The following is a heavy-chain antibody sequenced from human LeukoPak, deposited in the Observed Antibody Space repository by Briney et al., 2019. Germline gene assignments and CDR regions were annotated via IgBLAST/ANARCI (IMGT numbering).Heavy chain of an antibody. CDR1: GYTFTGYY. CDR2: INPNSGGT. D-gene: IGHD3-10*01. V-gene: IGHV1-2*02. J-gene: IGHJ5*02. Sequence: ASVKVSCKASGYTFTGYYMHWVRQAPGQGLEWMGWINPNSGGTNYAQKFQGRVTMTRDTSISTAYMELSRLRSEDMAVYYCARGHRYYSSSGSYLRRDSWFDPWGQGTLVTVSS. CDR3: ARGHRYYSSSGSYLRRDSWFDP.